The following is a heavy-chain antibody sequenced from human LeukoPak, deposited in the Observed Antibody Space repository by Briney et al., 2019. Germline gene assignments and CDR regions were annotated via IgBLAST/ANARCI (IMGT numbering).Heavy chain of an antibody. V-gene: IGHV3-23*01. CDR3: ATPFDDTPEFDY. D-gene: IGHD3-9*01. CDR2: VSGSGGNT. Sequence: GGSLRLSCAASGFTVSSNYMSWVRQAPGKGLEWVSGVSGSGGNTNYADSVKGRFTISRDNSKNTLYLQMNSLRAEDTAVYYCATPFDDTPEFDYWGQGTLVTVSS. J-gene: IGHJ4*02. CDR1: GFTVSSNY.